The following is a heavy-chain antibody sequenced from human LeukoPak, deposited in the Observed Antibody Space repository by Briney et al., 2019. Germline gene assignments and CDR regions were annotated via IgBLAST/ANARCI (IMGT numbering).Heavy chain of an antibody. Sequence: GGSLRLSCAASGFTFRSYAMHWVRQAPGKGLEWVAFISDDGREKYYTDSVKGRFAISRDNSKNSLYLQMNSLRADDTAIYFCARGYYFDSTGYFQYYFDYWGQGTLVTVSS. CDR1: GFTFRSYA. D-gene: IGHD3-22*01. CDR2: ISDDGREK. V-gene: IGHV3-30*09. J-gene: IGHJ4*02. CDR3: ARGYYFDSTGYFQYYFDY.